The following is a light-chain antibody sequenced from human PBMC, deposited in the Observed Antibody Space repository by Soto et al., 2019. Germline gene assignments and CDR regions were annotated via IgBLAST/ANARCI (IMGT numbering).Light chain of an antibody. J-gene: IGKJ1*01. CDR3: QHYNSYSEA. V-gene: IGKV1-27*01. CDR2: AAS. CDR1: QGISNY. Sequence: DIQMAQSPSSLSASVGDRVTITCRESQGISNYLAWYQQKPGKVPKLLIYAASTLQSGVPSRFSGSGSGTDFTLTISSLQPDDFAAYYCQHYNSYSEAFGQGTKVDI.